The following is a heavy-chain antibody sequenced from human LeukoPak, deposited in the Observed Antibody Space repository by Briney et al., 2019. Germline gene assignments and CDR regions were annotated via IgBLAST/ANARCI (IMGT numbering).Heavy chain of an antibody. CDR2: IWYDGSNK. J-gene: IGHJ4*02. CDR1: GFTFSNYG. V-gene: IGHV3-33*01. CDR3: TRDKQQLDDY. D-gene: IGHD1-1*01. Sequence: GSLRLSCAASGFTFSNYGMHWVRQAPGKGLEWVAVIWYDGSNKYYADSVKGRFTISRDNAKKSLYLQMNSLRAEDTAVYYCTRDKQQLDDYWGQGTLVTVSS.